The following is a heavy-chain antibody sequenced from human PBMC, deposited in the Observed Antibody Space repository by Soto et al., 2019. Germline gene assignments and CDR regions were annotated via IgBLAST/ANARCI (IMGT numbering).Heavy chain of an antibody. D-gene: IGHD1-26*01. V-gene: IGHV1-8*01. CDR1: GYSFTSLD. J-gene: IGHJ4*02. CDR3: ARGVSAGVDY. Sequence: ASVKVSCKASGYSFTSLDINWVRQTAGQGLEWMGWMQPSTGRTGYAQKFQGRVTMTRDTSINTAYMELTTLTSDDTAFYYCARGVSAGVDYWGQGTLVIVSS. CDR2: MQPSTGRT.